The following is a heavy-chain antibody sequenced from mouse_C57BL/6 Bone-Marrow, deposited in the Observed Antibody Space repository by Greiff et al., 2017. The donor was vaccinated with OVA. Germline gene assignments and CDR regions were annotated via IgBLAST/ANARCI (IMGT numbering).Heavy chain of an antibody. J-gene: IGHJ1*03. CDR2: ISNGGGST. D-gene: IGHD1-1*01. CDR1: GFTFSDYY. Sequence: EVQLVESGGGLVQPGGSLKLSCAASGFTFSDYYMYWVRQTPEKRLEWVAYISNGGGSTYYPDTVKGRFTISRDNAKNTLYLQMSRLKSEDTAMYYCARPPDYYGSSYWYFDVWGTGTTVTVSS. CDR3: ARPPDYYGSSYWYFDV. V-gene: IGHV5-12*01.